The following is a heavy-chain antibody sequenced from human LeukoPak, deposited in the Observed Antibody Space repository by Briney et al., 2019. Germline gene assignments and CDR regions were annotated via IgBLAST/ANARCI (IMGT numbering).Heavy chain of an antibody. J-gene: IGHJ4*02. D-gene: IGHD2-21*01. Sequence: GRSLRLSCSASGFTFDDYAMHWVRQAPGKGLEWVSGISWNSGSIGYADSVKGRFTISRDNAKDTVYLHMNSLRVEDTAIYYCAKGQRAPGDWGQGTLVAVSS. CDR2: ISWNSGSI. CDR1: GFTFDDYA. V-gene: IGHV3-9*01. CDR3: AKGQRAPGD.